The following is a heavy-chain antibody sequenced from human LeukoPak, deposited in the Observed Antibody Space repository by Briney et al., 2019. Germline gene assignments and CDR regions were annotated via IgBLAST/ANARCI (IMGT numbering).Heavy chain of an antibody. CDR2: IVPIFGTA. V-gene: IGHV1-69*06. D-gene: IGHD3-3*01. CDR3: ARAGFLEWLLYDAFDI. Sequence: SVRVSCKTSGGTFSSYSISWVRQAPGQGLEWMGGIVPIFGTANYAQKFQGRVTITADKSTSTAYMELSSLRSEDTAVYYCARAGFLEWLLYDAFDIWGQGTMVTVSS. CDR1: GGTFSSYS. J-gene: IGHJ3*02.